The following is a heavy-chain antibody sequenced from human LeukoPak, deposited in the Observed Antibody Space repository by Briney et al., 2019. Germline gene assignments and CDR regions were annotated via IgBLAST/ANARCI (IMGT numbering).Heavy chain of an antibody. V-gene: IGHV1-2*02. CDR3: ARVKSNYDILTGYYNLGTPRWFDP. CDR1: GYTFTGYY. CDR2: INPNSGGT. J-gene: IGHJ5*02. Sequence: ASVKVSCKASGYTFTGYYMHWVRQAPGQGLEWMGWINPNSGGTNYAQKFQGRVTMTRDTSISTAYMELSRLRSDDTAVYYCARVKSNYDILTGYYNLGTPRWFDPWGQGTLVTVSS. D-gene: IGHD3-9*01.